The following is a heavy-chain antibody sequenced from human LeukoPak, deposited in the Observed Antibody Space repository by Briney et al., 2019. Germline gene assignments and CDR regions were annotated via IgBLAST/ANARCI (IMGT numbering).Heavy chain of an antibody. CDR2: INHSGST. V-gene: IGHV4-34*01. CDR3: ARERPGIAAAGRLYLYYYMDV. Sequence: SETLSLTCAVYGGSFSGYYWSRIRQPPGKGLEWIGEINHSGSTNYNPSLKSRVTISVDTFKNQFSLKLSSVTAADTAVYYCARERPGIAAAGRLYLYYYMDVWGKGTTVTVSS. CDR1: GGSFSGYY. D-gene: IGHD6-13*01. J-gene: IGHJ6*03.